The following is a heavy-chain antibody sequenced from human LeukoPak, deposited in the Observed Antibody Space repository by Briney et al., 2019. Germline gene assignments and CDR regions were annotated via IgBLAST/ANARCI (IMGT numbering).Heavy chain of an antibody. D-gene: IGHD3-16*01. CDR2: INHSGST. J-gene: IGHJ4*02. CDR1: GGSISSSSYY. V-gene: IGHV4-39*07. CDR3: ARGGGSY. Sequence: SETLSLTCTVSGGSISSSSYYWSWIRQPPGKGLEWIGEINHSGSTNYNPSLKSRVTISVDTSKNQFSLKLSSVTAADTAVYYCARGGGSYWGQGTLVTVSS.